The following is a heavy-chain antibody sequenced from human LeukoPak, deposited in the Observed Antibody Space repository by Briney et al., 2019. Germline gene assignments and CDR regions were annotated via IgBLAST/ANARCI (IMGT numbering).Heavy chain of an antibody. V-gene: IGHV4-59*01. CDR1: GGSISSYY. CDR2: MYYSGST. D-gene: IGHD6-19*01. CDR3: ARVPNSGWYYFDY. J-gene: IGHJ4*02. Sequence: SETLSLTCTVSGGSISSYYWSWIRQPPGKGLEWIGYMYYSGSTNYNPSLKSRVTISVGTSKNQFSLKLSSVTAADTAVYYCARVPNSGWYYFDYWGQGTLVTVSS.